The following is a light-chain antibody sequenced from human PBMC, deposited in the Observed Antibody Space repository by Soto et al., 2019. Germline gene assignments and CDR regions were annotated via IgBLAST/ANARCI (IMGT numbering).Light chain of an antibody. CDR3: QQRSNVPPWT. Sequence: VMTLCSVTLSVYTPAGATLSRRASQSVSSNLAWYQQKPGQSPRLLIYGATTRATGIPDRFSGSGSGTDFTLTISSLEPEDFAVYYCQQRSNVPPWTFGQGTKV. CDR2: GAT. V-gene: IGKV3-15*01. CDR1: QSVSSN. J-gene: IGKJ1*01.